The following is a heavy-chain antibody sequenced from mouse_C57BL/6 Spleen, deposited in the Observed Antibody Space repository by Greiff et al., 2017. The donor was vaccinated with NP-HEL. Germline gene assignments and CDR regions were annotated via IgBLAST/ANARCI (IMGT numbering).Heavy chain of an antibody. J-gene: IGHJ4*01. CDR1: GYTFTSYW. V-gene: IGHV1-69*01. CDR3: ARGGRNYAMDY. CDR2: IDPSDSYT. Sequence: VQLQQSGAELVMPGASVKLSCKASGYTFTSYWMHWVKQRPGQGLEWIGEIDPSDSYTNYNQKFKGKSTLTVDKSSSTAYMQLSSLASEDSGVYYCARGGRNYAMDYWGQGTSVTVSS.